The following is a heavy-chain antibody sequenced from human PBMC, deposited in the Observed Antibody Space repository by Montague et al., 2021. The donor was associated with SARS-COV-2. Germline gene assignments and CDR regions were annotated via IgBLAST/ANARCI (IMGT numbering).Heavy chain of an antibody. Sequence: SLSLSFSASGFPFSSYGMHWVRQAPGKGLEWVAVISFDGSKTYYADSVKGRFTIPRDNSKNTLYLQMNSLRAEDTAVYYCAKDQAVPGTPLDYWGQGTLVTVSS. D-gene: IGHD6-19*01. CDR1: GFPFSSYG. CDR2: ISFDGSKT. J-gene: IGHJ4*02. V-gene: IGHV3-30*18. CDR3: AKDQAVPGTPLDY.